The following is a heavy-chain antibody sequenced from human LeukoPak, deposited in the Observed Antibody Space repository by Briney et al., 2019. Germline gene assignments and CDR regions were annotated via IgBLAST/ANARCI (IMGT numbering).Heavy chain of an antibody. Sequence: SETLSLTCAVSGGSISSGGYSWSWIRQPPGKGLEWIGYIYHSGSTYYNPSLKSRVTISVDRSKNQFSLKLSSVTAADTAVYYCASATHYSTTVTTSAPGASALSWKYTEYFQHWGQGTLVTVSS. CDR1: GGSISSGGYS. D-gene: IGHD4-17*01. J-gene: IGHJ1*01. V-gene: IGHV4-30-2*01. CDR2: IYHSGST. CDR3: ASATHYSTTVTTSAPGASALSWKYTEYFQH.